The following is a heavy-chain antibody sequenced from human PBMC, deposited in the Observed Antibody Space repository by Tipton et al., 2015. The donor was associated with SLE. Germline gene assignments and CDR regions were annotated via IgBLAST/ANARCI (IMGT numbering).Heavy chain of an antibody. D-gene: IGHD6-19*01. CDR2: ITSSSSII. Sequence: SLRLSCAASGVTLSSYSMNWVRQAPGKGLEWVSYITSSSSIIYYTDSVKGRFTVSRDNAKNSLYLQMNSLRAEDTAVYYCARDGSSGWYNYFDFWGQGTLVTVSS. CDR1: GVTLSSYS. CDR3: ARDGSSGWYNYFDF. J-gene: IGHJ4*02. V-gene: IGHV3-48*01.